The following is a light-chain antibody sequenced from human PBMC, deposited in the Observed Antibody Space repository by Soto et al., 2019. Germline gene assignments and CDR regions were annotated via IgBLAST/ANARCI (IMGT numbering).Light chain of an antibody. CDR2: DNN. V-gene: IGLV1-51*01. J-gene: IGLJ1*01. CDR3: GTWDSSLSVGV. Sequence: QSVLTQPPSVSAAPGQKVTISCSGSSPGIAFSYVSWYQQLPGTAPKLIIYDNNERPSGIPDRFSGSKSGTSATLDITGLQTGDEADYYCGTWDSSLSVGVFGTGTKLTVL. CDR1: SPGIAFSY.